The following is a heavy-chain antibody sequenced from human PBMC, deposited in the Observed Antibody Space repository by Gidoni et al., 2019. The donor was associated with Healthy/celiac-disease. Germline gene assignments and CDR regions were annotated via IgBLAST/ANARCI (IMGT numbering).Heavy chain of an antibody. CDR1: GGSISSYY. D-gene: IGHD3-22*01. J-gene: IGHJ6*02. Sequence: QVQLQESGPGLVKPSETLSLTCTVSGGSISSYYWSWIRQPPGKGLEWIGYIYYSGSTNYNPSLKSRVTISVDTSKNQFSLKLSSVTAADTAVYYCARHLRPMTLQGGMDVWGQGTTVTVSS. CDR3: ARHLRPMTLQGGMDV. CDR2: IYYSGST. V-gene: IGHV4-59*08.